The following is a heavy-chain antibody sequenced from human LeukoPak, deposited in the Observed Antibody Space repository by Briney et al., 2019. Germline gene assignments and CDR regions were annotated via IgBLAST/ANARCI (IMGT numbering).Heavy chain of an antibody. D-gene: IGHD5-12*01. V-gene: IGHV1-2*06. Sequence: GGSVKVSCKASGYTFTGSYIHWVRQAPGQGLEWMGRLSTNNGATNYAQKFQGRVTMTRETSITSAYMELTRLTSDDTAVYYCARGGQPPGWGQGTLVTVSS. CDR2: LSTNNGAT. CDR3: ARGGQPPG. CDR1: GYTFTGSY. J-gene: IGHJ4*02.